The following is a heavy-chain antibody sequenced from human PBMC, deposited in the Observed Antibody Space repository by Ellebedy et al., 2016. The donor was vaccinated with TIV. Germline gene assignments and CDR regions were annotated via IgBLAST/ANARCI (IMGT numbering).Heavy chain of an antibody. V-gene: IGHV4-59*01. CDR1: GGSTSTYY. J-gene: IGHJ5*02. CDR3: ARGFLSKWLDP. CDR2: VYYSGSP. Sequence: MPSETLSLTSTVSGGSTSTYYWTWIRQPSGKGLEWIGNVYYSGSPNYNPSLKSRVTISLDTSKKQFSLKLDSVTAADTAVYYCARGFLSKWLDPWGRGILVTVAS.